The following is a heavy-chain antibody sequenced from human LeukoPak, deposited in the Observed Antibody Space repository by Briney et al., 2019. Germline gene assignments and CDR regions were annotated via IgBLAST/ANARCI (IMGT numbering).Heavy chain of an antibody. D-gene: IGHD6-13*01. CDR2: ISGSGGST. Sequence: GGSLRLSCAASGFTFSNYAMSWVRQAPGKGLEWVSAISGSGGSTYYADSVKGRFTISRDNSRNTLYLQMNSLRAEDTAIYYCAKDRVADRGYYYYYMDVWGKGTTVTVSS. J-gene: IGHJ6*03. CDR3: AKDRVADRGYYYYYMDV. CDR1: GFTFSNYA. V-gene: IGHV3-23*01.